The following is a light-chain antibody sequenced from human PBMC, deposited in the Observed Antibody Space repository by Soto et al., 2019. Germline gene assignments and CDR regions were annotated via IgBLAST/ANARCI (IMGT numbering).Light chain of an antibody. Sequence: QSALTQPASVSGSPGQSITISCTGTSSDVGGYNFVSWYQQHPGKVPKLMIFDVNRRPSGVSDRFSGSKSGNTASLTISGLKPEDEGDYYCCSYTSSSTHVFGSGTKLTVL. J-gene: IGLJ1*01. CDR2: DVN. CDR3: CSYTSSSTHV. V-gene: IGLV2-14*03. CDR1: SSDVGGYNF.